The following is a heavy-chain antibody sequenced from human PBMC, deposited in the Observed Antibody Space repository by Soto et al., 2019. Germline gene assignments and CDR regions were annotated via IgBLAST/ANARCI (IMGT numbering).Heavy chain of an antibody. CDR2: INHSGTT. J-gene: IGHJ4*02. Sequence: QVQLQQWGAGLLKPSETLSLTCAVYGGSFSNYYWNWIRQPPGKGLEWIGEINHSGTTNYNPSLKSRVTISGEMSKNQCSLKVRSVTAEDTAVYYCVLDHPVLGELSAGNYWGQGTLVTVSS. D-gene: IGHD3-16*02. CDR3: VLDHPVLGELSAGNY. V-gene: IGHV4-34*01. CDR1: GGSFSNYY.